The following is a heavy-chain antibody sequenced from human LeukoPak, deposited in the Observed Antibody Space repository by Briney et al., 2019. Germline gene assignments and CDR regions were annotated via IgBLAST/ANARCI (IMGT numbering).Heavy chain of an antibody. V-gene: IGHV3-74*01. D-gene: IGHD6-13*01. CDR3: ARGRITSSWYYFDY. Sequence: GGSLRLSCSASEFTINNFWMHWVRQAPGKGLEWVSRINSDGSVRTYADAVKGRFTISRDNAKNTLYLQMNSLRVEDTAVYYCARGRITSSWYYFDYWGQGALVTVSS. J-gene: IGHJ4*02. CDR1: EFTINNFW. CDR2: INSDGSVR.